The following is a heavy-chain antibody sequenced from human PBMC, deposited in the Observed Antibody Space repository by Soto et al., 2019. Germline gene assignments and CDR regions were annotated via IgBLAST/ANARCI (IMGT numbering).Heavy chain of an antibody. CDR1: GFTFSSYA. V-gene: IGHV3-23*01. D-gene: IGHD1-26*01. CDR2: ISGSGGST. Sequence: EVQLLESGGGLVQPGGSLRLSCAASGFTFSSYAMSWVRQAPGKGLEWVSAISGSGGSTYYADSVKGRFTISRDNSQNTMYLPMTSLRAEDTAVYSCAKCGGSWKRGNWFDPWGQGTLVTVSS. J-gene: IGHJ5*02. CDR3: AKCGGSWKRGNWFDP.